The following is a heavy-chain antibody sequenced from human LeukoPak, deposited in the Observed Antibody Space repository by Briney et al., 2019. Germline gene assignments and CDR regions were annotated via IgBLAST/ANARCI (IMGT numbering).Heavy chain of an antibody. CDR2: IKQDGTEK. CDR3: ATPPGYSSGWYPFDY. D-gene: IGHD6-19*01. CDR1: GFTFSSYW. Sequence: GGSLRLSCAASGFTFSSYWMSWVRQAPGKGLEWVANIKQDGTEKYYVDSVRGRFTISRDNAKNSLYLQMNSLRAEDTAVYYCATPPGYSSGWYPFDYWGQGTLVTVSS. J-gene: IGHJ4*02. V-gene: IGHV3-7*01.